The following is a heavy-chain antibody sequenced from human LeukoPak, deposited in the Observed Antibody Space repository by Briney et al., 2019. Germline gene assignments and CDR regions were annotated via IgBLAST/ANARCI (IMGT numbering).Heavy chain of an antibody. J-gene: IGHJ4*02. CDR1: GFTFSNFW. V-gene: IGHV3-74*01. CDR3: VSFYETY. CDR2: INSDGSWT. Sequence: GGSLRLSCAASGFTFSNFWMHWVRQAPGKGLVWVSHINSDGSWTTYVDSVKGRFTISKDNAKNMVYLQMNNLRAEDTAVYYCVSFYETYWGRGTLVTVSS. D-gene: IGHD2-2*01.